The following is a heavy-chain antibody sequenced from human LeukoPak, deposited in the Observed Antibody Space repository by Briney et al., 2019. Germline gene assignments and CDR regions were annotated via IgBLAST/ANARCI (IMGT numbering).Heavy chain of an antibody. Sequence: QTGGSLRLSCAASGFTVSSNYMSWVRQAPGKGLEWVSVIYSGGSTYYADSVKGRFTISRDNSKNTLYLQMNSLRAEDTAVYYCARVNGYSNPGYYYYYTDVWGKGTTVTVSS. CDR1: GFTVSSNY. CDR3: ARVNGYSNPGYYYYYTDV. J-gene: IGHJ6*03. D-gene: IGHD4-11*01. V-gene: IGHV3-53*01. CDR2: IYSGGST.